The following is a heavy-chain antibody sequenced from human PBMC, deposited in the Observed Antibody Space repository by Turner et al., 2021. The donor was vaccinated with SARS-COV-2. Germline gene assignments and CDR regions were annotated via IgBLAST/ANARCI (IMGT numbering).Heavy chain of an antibody. CDR2: ISSSSSYR. CDR3: ARSHPGIVAKTCDY. J-gene: IGHJ4*02. D-gene: IGHD5-12*01. V-gene: IGHV3-21*01. Sequence: EVQLVESGGGLVKPGGSLRLSCAASGFTFSSYSMNWVRQASGKGVAWDASISSSSSYRYYADSVKGRFTSPRDNAKNSLYLQMISLRAEDTAVYDCARSHPGIVAKTCDYWGQGTLVTVSS. CDR1: GFTFSSYS.